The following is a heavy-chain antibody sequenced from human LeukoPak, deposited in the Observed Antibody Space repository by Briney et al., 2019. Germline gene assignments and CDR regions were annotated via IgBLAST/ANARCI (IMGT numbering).Heavy chain of an antibody. Sequence: GGSLRLCCAASGFSFSSYAMSWVRQAPGKGLEWVSGISGSGGSTHYADSVKGRFTISRDKSKNTVYLQMNSLRAEDTAVYYCAKVARNVVAATNDAFDFWGQGTMVTVSS. J-gene: IGHJ3*01. V-gene: IGHV3-23*01. CDR1: GFSFSSYA. CDR3: AKVARNVVAATNDAFDF. D-gene: IGHD2-2*01. CDR2: ISGSGGST.